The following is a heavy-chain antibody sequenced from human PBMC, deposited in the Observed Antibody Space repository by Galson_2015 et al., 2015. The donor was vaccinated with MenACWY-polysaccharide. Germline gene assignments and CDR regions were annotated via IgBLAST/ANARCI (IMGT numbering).Heavy chain of an antibody. CDR3: ARVRYSTGKYQFDY. CDR1: GFTFSNYA. J-gene: IGHJ4*02. Sequence: FLRLSCAASGFTFSNYAMSWVRQAPGKGLEWVSTIGGSGSNTHYADSVEGRFTISRDSSKNTLSLQMNSLRAEDTAVYYCARVRYSTGKYQFDYWGQGTLVAVSS. D-gene: IGHD2-2*01. CDR2: IGGSGSNT. V-gene: IGHV3-23*01.